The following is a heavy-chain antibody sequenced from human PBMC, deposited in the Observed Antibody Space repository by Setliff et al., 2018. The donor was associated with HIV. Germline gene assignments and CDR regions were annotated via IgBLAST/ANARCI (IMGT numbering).Heavy chain of an antibody. J-gene: IGHJ4*02. CDR3: ARAGSVAVLFDY. V-gene: IGHV3-7*01. Sequence: ASETLSLSCAASEFTFSNYWMSWVRQAPGKGLEWLANIKPDGSEKYYLDSVKGRFTISRDNAKNSLFLEMNTLRAEDTAIYYCARAGSVAVLFDYWGLGTLVTVSS. CDR2: IKPDGSEK. D-gene: IGHD6-19*01. CDR1: EFTFSNYW.